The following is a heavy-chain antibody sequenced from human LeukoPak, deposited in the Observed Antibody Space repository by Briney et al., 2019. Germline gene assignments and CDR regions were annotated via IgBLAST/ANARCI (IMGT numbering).Heavy chain of an antibody. J-gene: IGHJ5*02. V-gene: IGHV4-38-2*01. CDR3: ARGGLRYSLSSWFDP. Sequence: PSETLSLTCAVSGYSISSGYYWGWIRQPPGKGLEWIGSIYFSGSTYYNPSPKSRVTISVDTSKNQFSLKLSSVTAADTAVYYCARGGLRYSLSSWFDPWGQGTLVTVSS. CDR1: GYSISSGYY. CDR2: IYFSGST. D-gene: IGHD4-17*01.